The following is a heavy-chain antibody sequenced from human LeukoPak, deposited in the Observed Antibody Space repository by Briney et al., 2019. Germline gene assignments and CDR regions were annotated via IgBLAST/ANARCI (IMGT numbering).Heavy chain of an antibody. CDR2: IYYSGST. V-gene: IGHV4-39*01. CDR1: GGSISSSSYY. D-gene: IGHD6-6*01. J-gene: IGHJ4*02. CDR3: ARRLGPSIAARQTDY. Sequence: PSETLSLTRTVSGGSISSSSYYWGWIRQPPGKGLEGIGSIYYSGSTYYTPSLKSRVTISVDTSKNQFSLKLSSVTAADTAVYYCARRLGPSIAARQTDYWGQGTLVTVSS.